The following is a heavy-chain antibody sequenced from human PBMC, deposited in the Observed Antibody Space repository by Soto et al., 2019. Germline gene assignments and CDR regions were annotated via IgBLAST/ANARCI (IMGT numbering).Heavy chain of an antibody. D-gene: IGHD3-10*01. CDR2: ISGSGGSR. Sequence: EVQLLESGGGLVQPGGSLRLSCAASGLTFSSDAMSWVRQAPGKGLEWVSGISGSGGSRYHADSVKGRFTISRDNSKNTLYLQMNSLRAEDTAVYYCAKGTIGGWNYMDVWGKGTTVTVSS. CDR1: GLTFSSDA. J-gene: IGHJ6*03. V-gene: IGHV3-23*01. CDR3: AKGTIGGWNYMDV.